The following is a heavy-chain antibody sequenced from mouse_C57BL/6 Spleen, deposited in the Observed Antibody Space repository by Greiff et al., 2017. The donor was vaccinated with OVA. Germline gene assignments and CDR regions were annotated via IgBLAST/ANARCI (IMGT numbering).Heavy chain of an antibody. CDR2: IRSKSNNYAT. Sequence: EVKLVESGGGLVQPKGSLKLSCAASGFSFNTYAMNWVRQAPGKGLEWVARIRSKSNNYATYYADSVKDRFTISRDDSESMLYLQMNNLKTEDTAMYYCVRQLHQGYFDYWGQGTTLTVSS. J-gene: IGHJ2*01. D-gene: IGHD1-1*01. CDR3: VRQLHQGYFDY. CDR1: GFSFNTYA. V-gene: IGHV10-1*01.